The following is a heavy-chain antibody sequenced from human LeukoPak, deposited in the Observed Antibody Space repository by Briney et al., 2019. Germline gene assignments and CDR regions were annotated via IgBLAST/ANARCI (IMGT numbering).Heavy chain of an antibody. D-gene: IGHD5-18*01. J-gene: IGHJ4*02. CDR2: IYYSGST. CDR1: GGSISSYY. V-gene: IGHV4-59*01. Sequence: SETLSLTCTVSGGSISSYYWSWIRQPPGKGLEWIGYIYYSGSTNYNPSLKSRVTISVDTSKNQFSLKLSSVTAADTAVYYCARENKYSYGPKGFDYWGQGTLDTVSS. CDR3: ARENKYSYGPKGFDY.